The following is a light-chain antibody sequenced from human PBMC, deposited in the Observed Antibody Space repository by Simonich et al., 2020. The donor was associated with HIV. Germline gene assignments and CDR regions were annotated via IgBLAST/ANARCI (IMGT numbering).Light chain of an antibody. CDR3: QQYDELPYT. V-gene: IGKV1-8*01. CDR2: AAS. J-gene: IGKJ2*01. Sequence: AIRMTQSPSSLSASTGDRVTITCRASQGISSYLAWYQQKPGKAPKLLIYAASTLQSGVPSRFSGSGSGTDFTLTISCLQPADIATYYCQQYDELPYTFGQGTKLEIK. CDR1: QGISSY.